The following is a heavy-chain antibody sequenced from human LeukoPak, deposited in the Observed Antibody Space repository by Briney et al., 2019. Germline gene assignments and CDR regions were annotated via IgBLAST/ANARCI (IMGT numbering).Heavy chain of an antibody. Sequence: GGSLRLSCAASGFTFSSYGMHWVRQAPGKGLEWVAVISYDGSNKYYADSVKGRFTISRDNSKNTLYLQMNSLRAEDTAVYYCARSVVVVKGYFDYWGRGTLVTVSS. J-gene: IGHJ4*02. CDR1: GFTFSSYG. V-gene: IGHV3-30*03. D-gene: IGHD3-22*01. CDR2: ISYDGSNK. CDR3: ARSVVVVKGYFDY.